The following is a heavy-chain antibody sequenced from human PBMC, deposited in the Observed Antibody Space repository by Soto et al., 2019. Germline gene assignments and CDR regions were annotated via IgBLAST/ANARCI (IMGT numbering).Heavy chain of an antibody. Sequence: PSEKLSLTCAVYGGSFSGYYWSWIRQPPGKGLEWIGEINHSGSTNYNPSLKSRDTISVDTSKKQLSLKLSNVTAADTVVYYCARGKIQLWLSVYYYSDMDVWGQGSTGTVS. J-gene: IGHJ6*02. D-gene: IGHD5-18*01. V-gene: IGHV4-34*01. CDR1: GGSFSGYY. CDR3: ARGKIQLWLSVYYYSDMDV. CDR2: INHSGST.